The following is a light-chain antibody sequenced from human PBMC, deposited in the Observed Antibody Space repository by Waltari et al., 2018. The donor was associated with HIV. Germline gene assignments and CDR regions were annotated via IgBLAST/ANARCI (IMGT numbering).Light chain of an antibody. V-gene: IGKV3-20*01. CDR3: QQYGSSPPLT. CDR1: QSVSSSY. J-gene: IGKJ4*01. CDR2: GAS. Sequence: EIVLTQSPGTLSLSPGESATLSCRARQSVSSSYFAWDQQKPGQAPRLLIYGASSRATGIPDRFSGSGSGTDFTLTISRLEPEDFAVYYCQQYGSSPPLTFGGGTKVEIK.